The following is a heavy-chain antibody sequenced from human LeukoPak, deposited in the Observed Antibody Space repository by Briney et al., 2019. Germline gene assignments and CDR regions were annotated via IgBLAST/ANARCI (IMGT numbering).Heavy chain of an antibody. V-gene: IGHV4-39*07. Sequence: SETLSLTCTVSGGSISSSSYYWGWIRQPPGKGLEWIGSIYYSGSTYYNLSLRCRFTISVDTSKKQISLNRSTVPAADTALYSCARVTGLAASFDYWAREPWSPSPQ. J-gene: IGHJ4*02. CDR1: GGSISSSSYY. CDR2: IYYSGST. CDR3: ARVTGLAASFDY. D-gene: IGHD6-13*01.